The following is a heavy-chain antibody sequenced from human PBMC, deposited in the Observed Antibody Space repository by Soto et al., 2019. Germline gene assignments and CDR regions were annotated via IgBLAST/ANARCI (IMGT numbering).Heavy chain of an antibody. V-gene: IGHV3-33*01. D-gene: IGHD2-2*01. J-gene: IGHJ3*02. CDR3: ARLRGYCSSTSCPLMDAFDI. CDR1: GFTFSSYG. Sequence: GGSLRLSCAASGFTFSSYGMHWVRQAPGKGLEWVAVIWYDGSNKYYADSVKGRFTISRDNSKNTLYLQMNSLRAEDTAVYYCARLRGYCSSTSCPLMDAFDIWGQGTMVTVSS. CDR2: IWYDGSNK.